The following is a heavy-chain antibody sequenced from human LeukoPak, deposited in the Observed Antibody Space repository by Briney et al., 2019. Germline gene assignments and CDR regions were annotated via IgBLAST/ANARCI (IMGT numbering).Heavy chain of an antibody. V-gene: IGHV4-39*07. CDR2: IYYSGST. D-gene: IGHD6-13*01. J-gene: IGHJ3*02. CDR1: GGSISSSSYY. Sequence: PSETLSLTCTVSGGSISSSSYYWGWIRQPPGKGLEWIGSIYYSGSTYYNPSLKSRVTISVDTSKNQFSLKLSSVTAADTAVYYCARGGGYSSSLNAFDIWGQGTLVTVSS. CDR3: ARGGGYSSSLNAFDI.